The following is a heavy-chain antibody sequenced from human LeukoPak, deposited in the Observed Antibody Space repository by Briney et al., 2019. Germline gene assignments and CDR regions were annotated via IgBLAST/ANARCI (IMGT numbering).Heavy chain of an antibody. Sequence: SETLSLTCTVSGGSISSYYWSRIRQPAGKGREWIGRIYTSGSTNYNPSPKSRVTMSVDTSKNQFSLKLSSVTAADTAGYYCARDWITPRSSGWYEGWFDPWGQGTLVSVST. D-gene: IGHD6-19*01. V-gene: IGHV4-4*07. CDR3: ARDWITPRSSGWYEGWFDP. CDR1: GGSISSYY. J-gene: IGHJ5*02. CDR2: IYTSGST.